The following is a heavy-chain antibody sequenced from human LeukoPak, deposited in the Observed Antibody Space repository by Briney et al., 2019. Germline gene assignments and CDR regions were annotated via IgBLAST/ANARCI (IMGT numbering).Heavy chain of an antibody. CDR2: IKQDGSEK. J-gene: IGHJ5*02. Sequence: PGGSLRLSCAACGFTFSNHLMIWVRQAPGKGLEWVGNIKQDGSEKRYADSVRGRFSISRDNAQTSLYLQMNSLRAEDTAVYYCARASDPWLQLTWGQGTLVTVSS. CDR3: ARASDPWLQLT. V-gene: IGHV3-7*05. CDR1: GFTFSNHL. D-gene: IGHD5-24*01.